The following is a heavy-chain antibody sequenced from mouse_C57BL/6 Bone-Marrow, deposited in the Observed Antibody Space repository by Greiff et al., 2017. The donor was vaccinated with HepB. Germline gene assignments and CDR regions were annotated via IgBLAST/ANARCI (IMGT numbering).Heavy chain of an antibody. D-gene: IGHD1-1*01. CDR3: ARKEAYSPWYFDV. CDR1: GYTFTDYY. J-gene: IGHJ1*03. V-gene: IGHV1-75*01. Sequence: QVQLKESGPELVKPGASVKISCKASGYTFTDYYINWVKQRPGQGLEWIGWIFPGSGSTYYNEKFKGKATLTVDKSSSTAYMLLSSLTSEDSAVYFCARKEAYSPWYFDVWGTGTTVTVSS. CDR2: IFPGSGST.